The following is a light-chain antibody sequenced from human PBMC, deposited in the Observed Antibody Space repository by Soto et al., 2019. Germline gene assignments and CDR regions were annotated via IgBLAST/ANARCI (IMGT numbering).Light chain of an antibody. Sequence: EIVLTQSPGTLSLSPGERATLSCRASKSVSNNYLAWYQQKPGQAPRLLIYGASRRATGIPDRFSGSGSGTDFTLTISRLEPEDFAVYSCQQYGSSPLTFGGGTKVEIK. CDR2: GAS. J-gene: IGKJ4*01. CDR3: QQYGSSPLT. CDR1: KSVSNNY. V-gene: IGKV3-20*01.